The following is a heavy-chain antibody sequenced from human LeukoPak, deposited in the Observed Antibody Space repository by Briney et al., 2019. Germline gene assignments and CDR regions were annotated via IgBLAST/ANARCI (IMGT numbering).Heavy chain of an antibody. CDR3: AKDRYCSGGSCYGLDY. CDR1: GFTFTSYV. J-gene: IGHJ4*02. Sequence: GGSLRLSCAASGFTFTSYVMTWVRQAPGQGLEWSSTISGSGAYTDYADSVKGRFTVSRDNSKNMLYLQMNSLRAEDTAVYYCAKDRYCSGGSCYGLDYWGQGTLVTVSS. D-gene: IGHD2-15*01. V-gene: IGHV3-23*01. CDR2: ISGSGAYT.